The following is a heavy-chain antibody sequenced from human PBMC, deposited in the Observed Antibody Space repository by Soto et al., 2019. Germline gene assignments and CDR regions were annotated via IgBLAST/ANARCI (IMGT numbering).Heavy chain of an antibody. V-gene: IGHV1-3*01. D-gene: IGHD1-7*01. CDR3: ARDIVFELQVAYYYGMDV. CDR2: INAGNGNT. CDR1: GYTFTSYA. J-gene: IGHJ6*02. Sequence: ASVKVSCKASGYTFTSYAMHWVRQAPGQRLEWMGWINAGNGNTKYSQKFQGRVTITRDTSASTAYMELSSLRSEDTAVYYCARDIVFELQVAYYYGMDVWGQGTTVTVSS.